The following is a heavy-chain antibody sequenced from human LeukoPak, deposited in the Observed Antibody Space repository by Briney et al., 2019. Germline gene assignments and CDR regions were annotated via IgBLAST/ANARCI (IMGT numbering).Heavy chain of an antibody. Sequence: SEPLSLTGILFDGPFSSHCWSWIRQPPGTGLEGMGEFDYSGSTNYNPSLKSRVTISVDTSKNQFALKLISVTAADTAVCYCARGSSGYDSTGYSFDYWGQGTLVTVSS. D-gene: IGHD3-22*01. J-gene: IGHJ4*02. CDR2: FDYSGST. CDR3: ARGSSGYDSTGYSFDY. V-gene: IGHV4-59*11. CDR1: DGPFSSHC.